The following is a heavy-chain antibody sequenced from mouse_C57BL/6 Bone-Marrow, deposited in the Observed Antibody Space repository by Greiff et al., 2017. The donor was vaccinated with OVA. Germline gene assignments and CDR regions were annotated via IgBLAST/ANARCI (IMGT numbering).Heavy chain of an antibody. CDR3: AGDYYGSSYDWYFDV. J-gene: IGHJ1*03. Sequence: QVQLKESGAELARPGASVKLSCKASGYTFTSYGISWVKQRTGQGLEWIGEIYPRSGNTYYNEKFKGKATLTADKSSSTAYMELRSLTSEDSAVYFYAGDYYGSSYDWYFDVWGTGTTVTVSA. CDR1: GYTFTSYG. V-gene: IGHV1-81*01. D-gene: IGHD1-1*01. CDR2: IYPRSGNT.